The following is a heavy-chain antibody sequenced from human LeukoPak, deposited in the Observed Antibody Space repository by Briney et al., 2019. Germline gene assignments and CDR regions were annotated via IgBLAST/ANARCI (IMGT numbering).Heavy chain of an antibody. J-gene: IGHJ4*02. V-gene: IGHV1-69*04. CDR1: GGTFSSYA. Sequence: GASVKVSCKASGGTFSSYAISWVRQAPGQGLEWMGRIIPILGIANYAQKFQGRVTMTRDTSTSTVYMELSSLRSEDTAVYYCARDHDQEMATILPDYWGQGTLVTVSS. D-gene: IGHD5-24*01. CDR2: IIPILGIA. CDR3: ARDHDQEMATILPDY.